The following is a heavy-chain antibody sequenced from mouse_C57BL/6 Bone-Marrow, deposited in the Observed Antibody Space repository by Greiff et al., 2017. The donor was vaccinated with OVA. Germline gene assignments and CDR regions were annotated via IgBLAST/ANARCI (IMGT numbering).Heavy chain of an antibody. CDR3: VRDWDGGVFDY. D-gene: IGHD4-1*01. V-gene: IGHV10-1*01. J-gene: IGHJ2*01. Sequence: EVQVVESGGGLVQPKGSLKLSCAASGFSFNTYAMNWVRQAPGKGLEWVARIRSKSNNYATYYADSVKDRFTISRDDSESMLYLQMNNLKTEDTAMYYCVRDWDGGVFDYWGQGTTLTVSS. CDR1: GFSFNTYA. CDR2: IRSKSNNYAT.